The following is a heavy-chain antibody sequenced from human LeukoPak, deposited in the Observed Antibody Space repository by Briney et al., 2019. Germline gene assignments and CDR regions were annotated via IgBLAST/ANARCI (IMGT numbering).Heavy chain of an antibody. CDR2: IIPIFGTA. CDR1: GGTLSSYA. CDR3: ARTPRLPPVDCSGGSCYSGWFDP. V-gene: IGHV1-69*13. J-gene: IGHJ5*02. Sequence: SVKVSCKASGGTLSSYAISWVRQAPGQGLEWMGGIIPIFGTANYAQKFQGRVTITADESTSTAYMELSSLRSEDTAVYYCARTPRLPPVDCSGGSCYSGWFDPWGQGTLVTVSS. D-gene: IGHD2-15*01.